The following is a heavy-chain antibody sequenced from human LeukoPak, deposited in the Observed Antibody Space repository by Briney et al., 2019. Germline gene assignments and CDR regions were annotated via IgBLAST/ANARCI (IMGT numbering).Heavy chain of an antibody. CDR3: ARGLGYGWFDP. D-gene: IGHD5-18*01. CDR2: IKEDGSEK. CDR1: GLTFRNYW. Sequence: PGGSRRLSGEAPGLTFRNYWMNWFAQAPGKGLNGVASIKEDGSEKYYVDSVKGRFTISRDNARNSLSLQMNSLTAEDTALYYCARGLGYGWFDPWGQGTLVTVSS. V-gene: IGHV3-7*03. J-gene: IGHJ5*02.